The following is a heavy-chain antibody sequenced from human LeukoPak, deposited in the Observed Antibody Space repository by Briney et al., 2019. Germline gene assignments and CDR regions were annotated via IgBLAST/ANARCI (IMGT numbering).Heavy chain of an antibody. Sequence: SETLSLTCTVSGGTISSYYWNWIRQPPGQGLEWIGYVHYSGSTKYNPSLKSRVTISVDTSKNQFSLKLSSVTAADTAVYYCALSGCSSTSCFTFDPWGQGTLVTVSS. J-gene: IGHJ5*02. D-gene: IGHD2-2*01. CDR1: GGTISSYY. V-gene: IGHV4-59*08. CDR3: ALSGCSSTSCFTFDP. CDR2: VHYSGST.